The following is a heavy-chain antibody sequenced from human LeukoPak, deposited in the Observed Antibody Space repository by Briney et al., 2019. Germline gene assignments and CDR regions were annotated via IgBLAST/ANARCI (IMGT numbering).Heavy chain of an antibody. CDR2: ISSSGSTI. CDR3: ARVATRGAYFDY. Sequence: HPGGSLRLSCAASGFTFSSYEMNWVRQAPGKGLEWVSYISSSGSTIYYADSVKGRFTISRDNAKNLLYLQMNSLRAEDTAVYYCARVATRGAYFDYWGQGTLVTVSS. J-gene: IGHJ4*02. V-gene: IGHV3-48*03. D-gene: IGHD5-12*01. CDR1: GFTFSSYE.